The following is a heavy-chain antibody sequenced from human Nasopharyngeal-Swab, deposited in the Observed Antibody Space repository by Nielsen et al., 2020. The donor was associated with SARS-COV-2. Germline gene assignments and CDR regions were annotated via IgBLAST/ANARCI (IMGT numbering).Heavy chain of an antibody. V-gene: IGHV4-34*01. CDR2: INHSGST. CDR3: ARRGWFGQFVFDY. Sequence: GTLPLTCAVYGWSFSGYYWSWIRQPPGKGLEWIGEINHSGSTNYNPSLKSRVTISVDTSKNQFSLKLSSVTAADTAVYYCARRGWFGQFVFDYWGQGTLVTVSS. J-gene: IGHJ4*02. CDR1: GWSFSGYY. D-gene: IGHD3-10*01.